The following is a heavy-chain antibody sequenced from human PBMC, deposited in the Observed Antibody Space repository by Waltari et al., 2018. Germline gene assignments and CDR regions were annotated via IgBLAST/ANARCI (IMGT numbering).Heavy chain of an antibody. Sequence: QLQLQESGPGLVKPSETLSLTCTVSGGSISSSSYYWGWIRQPPGKGLEWIGIIYYSGSTYYNPSLKSRVTISVDTSKNQFSLKLSSVTAADTAVYYCARAKKAARPRVDAFDIWGQGTMVTVSS. V-gene: IGHV4-39*07. CDR2: IYYSGST. D-gene: IGHD6-6*01. CDR3: ARAKKAARPRVDAFDI. J-gene: IGHJ3*02. CDR1: GGSISSSSYY.